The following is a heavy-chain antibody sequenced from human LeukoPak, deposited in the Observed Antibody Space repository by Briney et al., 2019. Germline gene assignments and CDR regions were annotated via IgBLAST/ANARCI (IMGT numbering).Heavy chain of an antibody. Sequence: ASVKVSCTASGGTFSSYAISWVRQAPGQGLEWMGGIIPIFGTANYAQKFQGRVTITADESTSTAYMELSSLRSEDTAVYCCARDREYSSSSDRYYFDYWGQGTLVTVSS. CDR3: ARDREYSSSSDRYYFDY. V-gene: IGHV1-69*13. D-gene: IGHD6-6*01. CDR2: IIPIFGTA. CDR1: GGTFSSYA. J-gene: IGHJ4*02.